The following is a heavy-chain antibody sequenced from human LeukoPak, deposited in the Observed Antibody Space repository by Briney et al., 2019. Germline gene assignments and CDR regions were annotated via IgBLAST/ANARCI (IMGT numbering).Heavy chain of an antibody. Sequence: SETLSLTCTVSGGSISSGDYYWRWIRQPPGKGLEWIGYIYYSGSTYYNPSRKSQVTISVDTSKNQFPQKLSSVTAADTAVYYCARVDKAMVPPDYWGQGALVTVSS. CDR1: GGSISSGDYY. J-gene: IGHJ4*02. CDR3: ARVDKAMVPPDY. CDR2: IYYSGST. V-gene: IGHV4-30-4*01. D-gene: IGHD5-18*01.